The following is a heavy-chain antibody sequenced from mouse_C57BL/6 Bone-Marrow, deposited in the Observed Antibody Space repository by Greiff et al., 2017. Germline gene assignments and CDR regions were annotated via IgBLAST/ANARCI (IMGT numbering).Heavy chain of an antibody. CDR3: ARPGNTTVVGDWYFDV. CDR1: GVDFSRYW. Sequence: EAGGVDFSRYWMSWVRRAPGKGLEWIGEINPDSSTINYAPSLKDKFIISRDNAKNTLYLQMSKVRSEDTALYYCARPGNTTVVGDWYFDVWGTGTTVTVSS. V-gene: IGHV4-1*01. D-gene: IGHD1-1*01. J-gene: IGHJ1*03. CDR2: INPDSSTI.